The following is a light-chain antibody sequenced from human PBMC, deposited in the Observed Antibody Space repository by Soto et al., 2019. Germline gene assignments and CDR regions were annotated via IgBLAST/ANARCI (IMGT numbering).Light chain of an antibody. CDR1: QSVSGSY. J-gene: IGKJ2*01. CDR2: GAS. CDR3: QQYGTSPPAYT. Sequence: EIVLTQSPGTLYLSPGERATLSCRASQSVSGSYLAWYQQKPGQAPRLLIYGASSRDTGIPDRFSGSGFGTGFTLTISRLEPEDFAVYYCQQYGTSPPAYTFGQGTKREIK. V-gene: IGKV3-20*01.